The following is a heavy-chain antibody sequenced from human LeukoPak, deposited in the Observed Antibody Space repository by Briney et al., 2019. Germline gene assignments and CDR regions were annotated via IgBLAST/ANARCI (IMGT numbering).Heavy chain of an antibody. CDR3: ARDRPAPYSGSYSGNDY. Sequence: PGGSLRLSCAASGFTFSSYEMNWFRQAPGKGLEWVSYISSSGSTIYYADSVKGRFTISRDNAKNSLYLQMNSLRAEDTAVYYCARDRPAPYSGSYSGNDYWGQGTLVTVSS. CDR1: GFTFSSYE. D-gene: IGHD1-26*01. CDR2: ISSSGSTI. J-gene: IGHJ4*02. V-gene: IGHV3-48*03.